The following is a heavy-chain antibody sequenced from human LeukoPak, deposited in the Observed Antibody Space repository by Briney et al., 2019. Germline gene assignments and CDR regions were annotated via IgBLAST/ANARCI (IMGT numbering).Heavy chain of an antibody. CDR1: GFTFSRYD. D-gene: IGHD2/OR15-2a*01. Sequence: GGSLRLSCAASGFTFSRYDLSWVRQAPGKGLEWVSSISSSSSYIYYADSVKGRFTISRDNAKNSLYLQMNSLRAEDTAVYYCARAEYSYYFDYWGQGTLVTVSS. CDR2: ISSSSSYI. J-gene: IGHJ4*02. V-gene: IGHV3-21*01. CDR3: ARAEYSYYFDY.